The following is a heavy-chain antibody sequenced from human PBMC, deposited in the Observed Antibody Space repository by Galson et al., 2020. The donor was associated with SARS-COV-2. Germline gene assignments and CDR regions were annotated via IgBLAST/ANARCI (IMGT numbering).Heavy chain of an antibody. V-gene: IGHV3-33*01. Sequence: GESLKISCAASGFTFSTYGMHWVRQAPGKGLEWVAVIWYDGTNTYYADSVKGRFTISRDNSKNTLYLQMNSLRAEDTAVYYCARVGLRSWALDYWGQGTLGTVSS. CDR1: GFTFSTYG. J-gene: IGHJ4*02. CDR3: ARVGLRSWALDY. CDR2: IWYDGTNT. D-gene: IGHD6-13*01.